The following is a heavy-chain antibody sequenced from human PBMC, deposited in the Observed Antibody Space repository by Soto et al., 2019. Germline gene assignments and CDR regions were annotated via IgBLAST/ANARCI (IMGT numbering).Heavy chain of an antibody. J-gene: IGHJ6*03. V-gene: IGHV1-8*01. CDR3: AGIAAAGSAYYYMDV. CDR2: MNPNSGNT. D-gene: IGHD6-13*01. CDR1: GYTFTSYD. Sequence: ASVKVSCKASGYTFTSYDINWVRQATGQGLEWMGWMNPNSGNTGYAQKFQGRVTMTRNTSISTAYMELSSLRSEDTAVYYCAGIAAAGSAYYYMDVLGKGTTVTVSS.